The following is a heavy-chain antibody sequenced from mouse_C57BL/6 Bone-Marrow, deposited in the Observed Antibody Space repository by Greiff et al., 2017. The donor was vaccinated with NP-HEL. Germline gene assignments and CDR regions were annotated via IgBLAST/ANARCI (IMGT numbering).Heavy chain of an antibody. Sequence: VQLQQSGAELVRPGASVKLSCTASGFNIKDDYMHWVKQRPEQGLEWIGWIDPENGDTEYASKFQGKATITADPSSNTAYLQLSSLTSEDTAVYYCTTNYDEASWFAYGGQGTLVTVSA. CDR2: IDPENGDT. CDR1: GFNIKDDY. J-gene: IGHJ3*01. CDR3: TTNYDEASWFAY. V-gene: IGHV14-4*01. D-gene: IGHD2-4*01.